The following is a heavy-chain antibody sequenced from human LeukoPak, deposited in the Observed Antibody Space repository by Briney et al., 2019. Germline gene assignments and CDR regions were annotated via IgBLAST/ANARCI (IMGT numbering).Heavy chain of an antibody. Sequence: SVTLSLTCTVSGGSVSSGTYYWSWIRQPPGEGLEWIEYIYYSGSTNYNPSLKSRVTISVDTSKNQFSLKLSSVTAADTAVYYCARVEWFGELSPFDIWGQGTMVTVSS. D-gene: IGHD3-10*01. CDR2: IYYSGST. CDR1: GGSVSSGTYY. J-gene: IGHJ3*02. CDR3: ARVEWFGELSPFDI. V-gene: IGHV4-61*01.